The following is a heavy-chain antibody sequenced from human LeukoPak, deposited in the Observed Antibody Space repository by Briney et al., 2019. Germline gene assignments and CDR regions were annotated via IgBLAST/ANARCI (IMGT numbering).Heavy chain of an antibody. CDR3: AKESPYGDNRLYYFDY. Sequence: PGGSLRLSCAASGFTFSSYAMSWVRQAPGKGLEWVSAISSTGGRTYYADSVEGRFTISRDNSRNTVYLQMNSLRAEDTAVYYCAKESPYGDNRLYYFDYWGQGTLVTVSS. V-gene: IGHV3-23*01. CDR1: GFTFSSYA. CDR2: ISSTGGRT. D-gene: IGHD4-17*01. J-gene: IGHJ4*02.